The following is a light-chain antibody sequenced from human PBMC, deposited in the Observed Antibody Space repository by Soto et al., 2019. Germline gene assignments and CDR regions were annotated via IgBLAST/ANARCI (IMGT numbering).Light chain of an antibody. Sequence: NVLTQSPCTLSLTTGERAPLSCRASQSVSNNYLAWYQQKPGQAPRLLIYGASNRATGIPDRFSGSGSGTDFTLTISRLEPEDFAVYYCQQYGSSGTFGQGTKVDIK. V-gene: IGKV3-20*01. CDR1: QSVSNNY. J-gene: IGKJ1*01. CDR2: GAS. CDR3: QQYGSSGT.